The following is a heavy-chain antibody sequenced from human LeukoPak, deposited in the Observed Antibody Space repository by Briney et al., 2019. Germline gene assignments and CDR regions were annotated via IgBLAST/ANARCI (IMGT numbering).Heavy chain of an antibody. V-gene: IGHV3-21*01. CDR2: ISGSGSDI. Sequence: GGSLRLSCAASGFTFSTFSMNWVRQTPGKGLEWVSAISGSGSDIYYADSVKGRFTIFRDNPKRSLYLQMNSLRAEDTAVYYCARRTFPNDAFDVWGQGTVVTVSS. CDR1: GFTFSTFS. CDR3: ARRTFPNDAFDV. D-gene: IGHD1-7*01. J-gene: IGHJ3*01.